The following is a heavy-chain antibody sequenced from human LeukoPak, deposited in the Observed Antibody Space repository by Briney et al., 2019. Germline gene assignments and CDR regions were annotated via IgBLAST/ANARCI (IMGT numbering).Heavy chain of an antibody. D-gene: IGHD2-15*01. J-gene: IGHJ4*02. V-gene: IGHV4-39*01. CDR3: AKYRWQLLRYFDS. CDR1: GGSIRNDNFY. Sequence: PSETLSLTCTVSGGSIRNDNFYWGWIRQPPGKGLEWIGNIFYGGTTYYNPSLKSRVSISLDTSKNQFSLSLTSVTATDTGVYYCAKYRWQLLRYFDSWGQGTLATVSS. CDR2: IFYGGTT.